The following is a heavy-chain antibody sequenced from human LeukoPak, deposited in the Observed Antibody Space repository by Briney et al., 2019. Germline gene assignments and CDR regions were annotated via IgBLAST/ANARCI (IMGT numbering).Heavy chain of an antibody. CDR3: AKSNGYGLIDI. V-gene: IGHV4-59*10. CDR1: GGSFSGYY. D-gene: IGHD3-10*01. J-gene: IGHJ3*02. Sequence: SETLSLTCAVYGGSFSGYYWSWIRQPPGKGLEWIGRIYTSGSTNYNPSLKSRVTISVDTSRNQFSLRLNSVTAADTAVYYCAKSNGYGLIDIWGQGTMVTVSS. CDR2: IYTSGST.